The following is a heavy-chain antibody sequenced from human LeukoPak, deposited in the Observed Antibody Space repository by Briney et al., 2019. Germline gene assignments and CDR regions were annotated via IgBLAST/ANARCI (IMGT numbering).Heavy chain of an antibody. CDR2: ISSSSSYI. CDR3: AGEGERITIFGVVSNGWFDP. CDR1: GFTFSSYS. D-gene: IGHD3-3*01. J-gene: IGHJ5*02. Sequence: PGGSLRLSCAASGFTFSSYSMNWVRQAPGKGLEWVSSISSSSSYIYYADSVKGRFTISRDNAKNSLYLQMNSLRAEDTAVYYCAGEGERITIFGVVSNGWFDPWGQGTLVTVSS. V-gene: IGHV3-21*01.